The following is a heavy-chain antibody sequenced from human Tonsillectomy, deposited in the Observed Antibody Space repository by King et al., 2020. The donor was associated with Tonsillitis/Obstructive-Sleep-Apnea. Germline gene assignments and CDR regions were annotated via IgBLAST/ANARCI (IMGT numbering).Heavy chain of an antibody. Sequence: VQLVESGGGVVHPGRSLRLSCAASGFTFSNYGMHWVRQAPGKGLEWVAVIWYDGSNKYYADSVKGRFTISTDNSKNTLYLQMNSLRAEDTAVYYCARVDYYDNSGYYYYYYGMDVWGQGTTVTVSS. CDR1: GFTFSNYG. V-gene: IGHV3-33*01. D-gene: IGHD3-22*01. CDR2: IWYDGSNK. CDR3: ARVDYYDNSGYYYYYYGMDV. J-gene: IGHJ6*02.